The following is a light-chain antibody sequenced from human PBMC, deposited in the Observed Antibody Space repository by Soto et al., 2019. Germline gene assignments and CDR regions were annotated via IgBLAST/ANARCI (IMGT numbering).Light chain of an antibody. CDR3: QQSYSTPQS. J-gene: IGKJ3*01. V-gene: IGKV1-39*01. CDR1: QSISSY. CDR2: AAS. Sequence: DIQMTQSPSSLSASVGDRVTITCRACQSISSYLNWYQQKPGKAPKLLIYAASSLQSGVPSRFSGSGSGTDFTLTISSLQPVDFATYYCQQSYSTPQSFGPGTKVGIK.